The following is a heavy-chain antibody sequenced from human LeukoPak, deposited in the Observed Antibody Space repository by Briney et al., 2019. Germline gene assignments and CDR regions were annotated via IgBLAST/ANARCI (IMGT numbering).Heavy chain of an antibody. V-gene: IGHV3-43D*04. CDR1: GFTYISYE. CDR2: IGWDGGTT. CDR3: EKDSSGFYFLDH. Sequence: GGSLRLSCAASGFTYISYEMNWVRQAPGKGLAWVSLIGWDGGTTYYDDAVKRRFAISRDNSKNSLYLQMNSLRAEDTAFYYCEKDSSGFYFLDHWGQGTLVTVSS. J-gene: IGHJ4*02. D-gene: IGHD3-22*01.